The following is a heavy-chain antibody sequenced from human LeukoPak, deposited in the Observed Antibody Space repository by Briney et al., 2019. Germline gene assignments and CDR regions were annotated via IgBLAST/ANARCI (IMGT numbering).Heavy chain of an antibody. J-gene: IGHJ4*02. D-gene: IGHD3-10*01. V-gene: IGHV4-39*01. CDR2: IYYSGST. Sequence: SETLSLTCTVSGGSIYSSSYYWGWIRQSPGKGLEWIGSIYYSGSTYYNPSLKSRVTISVDASKNQFSLKLTSVTAADTAVYYCAGTSYYGSGSYDYWGQGTLVTVSS. CDR1: GGSIYSSSYY. CDR3: AGTSYYGSGSYDY.